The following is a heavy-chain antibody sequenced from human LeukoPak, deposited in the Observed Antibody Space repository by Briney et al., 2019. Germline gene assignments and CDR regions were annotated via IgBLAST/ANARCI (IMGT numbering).Heavy chain of an antibody. Sequence: LVKVSCKASGGTLSSYAISWVRQAPGQGLEWMGEIILIFGTANYAQKFQGRVTITADESTSTAYMELSSLRSEDTAVYYCARGDSYSGSFTLDYWGQGTLVTVSS. CDR2: IILIFGTA. D-gene: IGHD1-26*01. V-gene: IGHV1-69*13. CDR3: ARGDSYSGSFTLDY. J-gene: IGHJ4*02. CDR1: GGTLSSYA.